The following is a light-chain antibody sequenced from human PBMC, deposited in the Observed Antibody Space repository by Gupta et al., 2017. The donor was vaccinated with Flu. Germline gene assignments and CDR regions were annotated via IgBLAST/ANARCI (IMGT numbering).Light chain of an antibody. CDR2: DAS. V-gene: IGKV3-11*01. J-gene: IGKJ4*01. CDR3: QQRSNWLT. Sequence: EIVLTQSPATLSLSPGERATLSCRASQSVSSYLAGYQQKPGQAPRLPIYDASNRATGIPARFSGSGSGTDFTLTISSLEPEDFAVYYCQQRSNWLTFGGGTKVEIK. CDR1: QSVSSY.